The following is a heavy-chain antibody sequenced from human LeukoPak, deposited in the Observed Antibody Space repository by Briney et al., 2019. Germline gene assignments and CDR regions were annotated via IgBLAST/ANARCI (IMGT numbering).Heavy chain of an antibody. J-gene: IGHJ5*02. V-gene: IGHV1-69*13. CDR1: GGTFSSYA. D-gene: IGHD3-22*01. Sequence: SVKVSCKASGGTFSSYAISWVRQAPGQGLEWMGGIIPIFGTANYAQKFQGRVTITADESTSTAYMELSSLRSEDTAAYYCARARYYYDSSGYKYNWFDPWGQGTLVTVSS. CDR2: IIPIFGTA. CDR3: ARARYYYDSSGYKYNWFDP.